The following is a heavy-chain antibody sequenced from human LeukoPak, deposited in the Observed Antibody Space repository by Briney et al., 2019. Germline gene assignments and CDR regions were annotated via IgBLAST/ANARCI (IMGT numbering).Heavy chain of an antibody. Sequence: GGSLRLSCAASGFTFSSYTMHWVRQAPGKGLEYVSAISSNGVSTYYGASVKGRFTISRDNSKNALYLQMNSLRAEDTAVYYCARDGLAVAGTGAWNYYYGMDVWGQGTTVTVSS. J-gene: IGHJ6*02. D-gene: IGHD6-19*01. CDR3: ARDGLAVAGTGAWNYYYGMDV. CDR1: GFTFSSYT. V-gene: IGHV3-64*02. CDR2: ISSNGVST.